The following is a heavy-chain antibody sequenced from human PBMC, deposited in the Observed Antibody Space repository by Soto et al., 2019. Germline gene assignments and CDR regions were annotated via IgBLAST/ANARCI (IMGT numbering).Heavy chain of an antibody. V-gene: IGHV3-23*01. D-gene: IGHD6-13*01. CDR3: AKPYSSSWYGPFDY. Sequence: EVQLLESGGGLVQPGGSLRLSCAASGFTFSSYAMSWVRQAPGKGLEWVSTISGSGDNTFYADSVKGRFTISRDNSKNTLCLPMSSLRAEDTAVYYCAKPYSSSWYGPFDYWGQGTLVTVSS. CDR1: GFTFSSYA. CDR2: ISGSGDNT. J-gene: IGHJ4*02.